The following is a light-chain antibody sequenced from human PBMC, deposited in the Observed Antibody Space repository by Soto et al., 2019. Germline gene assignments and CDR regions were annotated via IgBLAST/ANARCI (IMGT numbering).Light chain of an antibody. J-gene: IGLJ7*01. Sequence: QSVLTQPPSVSAAPGQKVTISCSGSSSNIGNNYVSWYQQLPGTAPKLLIYDNNKRPSGIPDRFSDSKSGTSATLGITGLQTGDEADYYCGTWDSCLSAAVFGGVTQLTVL. CDR3: GTWDSCLSAAV. CDR2: DNN. CDR1: SSNIGNNY. V-gene: IGLV1-51*01.